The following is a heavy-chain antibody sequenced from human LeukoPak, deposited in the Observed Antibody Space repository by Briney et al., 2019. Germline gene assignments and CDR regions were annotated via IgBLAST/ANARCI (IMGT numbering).Heavy chain of an antibody. D-gene: IGHD5-24*01. V-gene: IGHV4-59*01. CDR3: ARDPDGYNSFDY. CDR2: IYYSGST. J-gene: IGHJ4*02. Sequence: PSETLSLTCTVSVGSISGYYWSGIREPLGKGLEWIGYIYYSGSTNYNPSLKSRVTISVDTSKNQFSLKLSSVTAADTAVYYCARDPDGYNSFDYWGQGTLVTVSS. CDR1: VGSISGYY.